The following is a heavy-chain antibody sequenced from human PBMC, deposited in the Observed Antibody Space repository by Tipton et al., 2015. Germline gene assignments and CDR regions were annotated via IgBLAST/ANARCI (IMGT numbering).Heavy chain of an antibody. CDR2: IQYSGST. CDR3: ARARGRHGGLFDS. J-gene: IGHJ4*02. Sequence: LRLSCSVSSDSISKYYWSWIRQPPGKELEWIGYIQYSGSTNYNPSLKSRVTISVDTSKTQFSLKMSSVTASDAAVYYCARARGRHGGLFDSWGQGTLVTVSS. D-gene: IGHD4-23*01. CDR1: SDSISKYY. V-gene: IGHV4-59*01.